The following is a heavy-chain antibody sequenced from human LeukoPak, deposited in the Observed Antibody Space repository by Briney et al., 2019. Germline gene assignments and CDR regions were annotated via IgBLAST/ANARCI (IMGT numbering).Heavy chain of an antibody. V-gene: IGHV3-30*02. CDR1: GFTFSSYG. D-gene: IGHD3-22*01. CDR3: ARGREDYYDSSGYPPPFDY. CDR2: IRYEGTKK. Sequence: GGSLRLSCAASGFTFSSYGMHWGRQAPGKGLEWVAFIRYEGTKKYYADSVKGRFTISRDNSKNTLYLQLNSLRAEDTAVYYCARGREDYYDSSGYPPPFDYWGQGTLVTVSS. J-gene: IGHJ4*02.